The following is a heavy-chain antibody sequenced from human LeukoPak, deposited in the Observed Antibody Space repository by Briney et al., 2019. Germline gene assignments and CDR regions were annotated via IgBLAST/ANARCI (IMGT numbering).Heavy chain of an antibody. V-gene: IGHV4-39*01. D-gene: IGHD6-13*01. J-gene: IGHJ5*02. CDR1: GGSISSSSYY. Sequence: SETLSLTCTVSGGSISSSSYYWGWIRQPPGKGREWIGCIYYSGSTYYNPSLKSRVTISVDTSKNQFSLKLSSVTAADTAVYYCARGDYSSSWYEYNWFDPWGQGTLVTVSS. CDR2: IYYSGST. CDR3: ARGDYSSSWYEYNWFDP.